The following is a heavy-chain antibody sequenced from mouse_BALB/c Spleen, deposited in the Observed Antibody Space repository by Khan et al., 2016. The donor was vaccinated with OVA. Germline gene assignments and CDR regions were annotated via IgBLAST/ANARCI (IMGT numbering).Heavy chain of an antibody. Sequence: EVQLQESGPGLVKPSQSLSLTCTVTGYSITSDYAWNWIRQFPGNKLEWMGYISYSGYTSYNPSLKSRISLTRDTSKNQFFLQLNSVTTEDTATYSCARDYGYVEYWGQGTTLTVSS. CDR1: GYSITSDYA. CDR2: ISYSGYT. CDR3: ARDYGYVEY. J-gene: IGHJ2*01. V-gene: IGHV3-2*02. D-gene: IGHD1-1*01.